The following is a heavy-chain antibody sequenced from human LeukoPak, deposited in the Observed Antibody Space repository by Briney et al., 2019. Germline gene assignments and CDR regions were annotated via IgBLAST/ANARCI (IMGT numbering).Heavy chain of an antibody. J-gene: IGHJ4*02. D-gene: IGHD3-3*01. V-gene: IGHV4-59*01. CDR1: GGSISSYY. CDR2: IYYSGST. Sequence: KPSETLSLTCTVSGGSISSYYWSWIRQPPGKGLECIGYIYYSGSTNYNPSLKSRVTISVDTSKNQFSLKLSSVTAADTAVYYCARIQIFGVVIMEYYFDYWGQGTLVTVSS. CDR3: ARIQIFGVVIMEYYFDY.